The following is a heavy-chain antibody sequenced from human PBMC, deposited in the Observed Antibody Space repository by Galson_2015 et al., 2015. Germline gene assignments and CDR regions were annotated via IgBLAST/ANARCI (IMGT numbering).Heavy chain of an antibody. J-gene: IGHJ4*02. CDR1: GYIFGNYA. CDR3: ARDLSIAVAGTDY. D-gene: IGHD6-19*01. CDR2: ISSNGHTT. V-gene: IGHV3-48*01. Sequence: SLRLSCAASGYIFGNYAINWVRQAPGKGLEWVAYISSNGHTTTYIDSVKGRFTISRDNAKNSLYLQMDSLGAGDTAVYYCARDLSIAVAGTDYWGRGTQATVSS.